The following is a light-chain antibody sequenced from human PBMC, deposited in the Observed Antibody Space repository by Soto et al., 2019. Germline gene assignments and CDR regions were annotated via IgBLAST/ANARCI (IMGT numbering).Light chain of an antibody. CDR1: QGIRND. CDR2: AAS. Sequence: AIQMTQSPSYLSASVGDRVTITCRASQGIRNDLGWYQQKPGKAPKLLIYAASSLQSGVPSRFSGSGSGTDFTLTISSLQPEDFATNYCLQDYNYPPAFGQGTKMEIK. V-gene: IGKV1-6*01. CDR3: LQDYNYPPA. J-gene: IGKJ1*01.